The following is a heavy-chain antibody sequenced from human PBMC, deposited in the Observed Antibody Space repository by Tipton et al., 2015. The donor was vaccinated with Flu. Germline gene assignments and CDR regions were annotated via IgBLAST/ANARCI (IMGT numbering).Heavy chain of an antibody. CDR3: ARGYDRPMDV. J-gene: IGHJ6*02. D-gene: IGHD3-22*01. Sequence: SLRLSCAASGFIFDNYGMHWVRQAPGKGLECVAVIWYDGTNKYYADSVKGRFTISRDNSKNTLYLQMNSLRGEDTAVYYCARGYDRPMDVWGQGTTVTVSS. CDR1: GFIFDNYG. CDR2: IWYDGTNK. V-gene: IGHV3-33*08.